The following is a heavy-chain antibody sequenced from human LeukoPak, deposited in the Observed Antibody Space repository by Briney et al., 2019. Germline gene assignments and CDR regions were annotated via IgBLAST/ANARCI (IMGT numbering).Heavy chain of an antibody. Sequence: PSETLSLTCTVSGGSISSSSYYWGWIRRPPGKGLECIGNIYSSGTTYYNPSLKSRVTISIDTSKSQFSLRLSSVTAADTAVYYCVQNIPGTIEHWGQGTLVTVSS. J-gene: IGHJ1*01. V-gene: IGHV4-39*01. CDR2: IYSSGTT. D-gene: IGHD1-7*01. CDR3: VQNIPGTIEH. CDR1: GGSISSSSYY.